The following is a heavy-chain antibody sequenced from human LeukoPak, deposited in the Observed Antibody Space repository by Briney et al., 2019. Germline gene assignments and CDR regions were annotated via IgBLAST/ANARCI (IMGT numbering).Heavy chain of an antibody. J-gene: IGHJ6*03. CDR2: INHSGST. CDR3: ARSPGYYYYYMDV. CDR1: GGSFSDYY. V-gene: IGHV4-34*01. Sequence: SETLSLTCAVYGGSFSDYYWNWIRQPPGKGLEWIGEINHSGSTNYNPSLKSRVTISVDTSKNQLSLKLSSVIAADTAVYYCARSPGYYYYYMDVWGKGTTVTISS.